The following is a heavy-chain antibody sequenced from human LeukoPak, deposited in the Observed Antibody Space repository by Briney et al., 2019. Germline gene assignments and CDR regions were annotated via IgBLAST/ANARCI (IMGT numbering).Heavy chain of an antibody. D-gene: IGHD4-17*01. CDR1: GGTFSSYA. J-gene: IGHJ4*02. CDR3: ARGEAEGGDYEGYYFDY. V-gene: IGHV1-69*13. Sequence: SVKVSCKASGGTFSSYAISWVRQAPGQGLEWMGGIIPIFGTANYAQKSQGRVTITADESTSTAYMELSSLRSEDTAVYYCARGEAEGGDYEGYYFDYWGQGTLVTVSS. CDR2: IIPIFGTA.